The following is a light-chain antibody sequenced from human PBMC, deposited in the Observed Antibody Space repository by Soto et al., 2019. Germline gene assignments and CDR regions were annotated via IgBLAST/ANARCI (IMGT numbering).Light chain of an antibody. Sequence: QSVLTQPPSVSGAPGQRVIISCTGSSSNIGAGHAVHWYQQLPGTAPRLLIHGDNNRPSGAPDRFSASKSDTSASLAIAWLQAEDEANYYCQSYDTNLRPPLFGGGTKVTVL. J-gene: IGLJ2*01. V-gene: IGLV1-40*01. CDR3: QSYDTNLRPPL. CDR1: SSNIGAGHA. CDR2: GDN.